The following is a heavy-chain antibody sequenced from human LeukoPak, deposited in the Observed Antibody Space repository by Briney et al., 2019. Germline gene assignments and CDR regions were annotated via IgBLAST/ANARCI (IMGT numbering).Heavy chain of an antibody. Sequence: GGSLRLSCAASGFTFSSYAMHWVRQSPGKGLEWVAVISYDGSNKYYAESVKGRFTISRDNSKNTLYLQMNSLRAEDTAVFYCATTVTPNYVMDVWGQGTTVTVSS. D-gene: IGHD4-17*01. CDR2: ISYDGSNK. V-gene: IGHV3-30-3*01. J-gene: IGHJ6*02. CDR1: GFTFSSYA. CDR3: ATTVTPNYVMDV.